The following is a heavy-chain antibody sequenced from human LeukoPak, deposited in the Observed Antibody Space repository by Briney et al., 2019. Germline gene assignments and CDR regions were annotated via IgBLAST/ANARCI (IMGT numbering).Heavy chain of an antibody. Sequence: ASVKVSCKASGGTFSSYAICWVRQAPGQGLEWMGIINPSGGSTSYAQKFQGRVTMTRDTSTSTVYMELSSLRSEDTAVYYCAKSHLDSSGYVPLHWFDPWGQGTLVTVSS. D-gene: IGHD3-22*01. V-gene: IGHV1-46*01. J-gene: IGHJ5*02. CDR1: GGTFSSYA. CDR2: INPSGGST. CDR3: AKSHLDSSGYVPLHWFDP.